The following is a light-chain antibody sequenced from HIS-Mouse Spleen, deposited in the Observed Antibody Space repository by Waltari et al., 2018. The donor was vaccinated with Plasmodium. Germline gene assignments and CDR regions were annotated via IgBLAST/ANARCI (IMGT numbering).Light chain of an antibody. CDR2: LNGDGSH. J-gene: IGLJ3*02. V-gene: IGLV4-69*01. CDR3: QTWGTGFWV. Sequence: QLVLTQSPSASASLGVSVKLTCTLSSGHSSYAIAWHQQPPEKGPRYLLKLNGDGSHSKGDGNPYRFPGSSSRAERYLSRSSVQAEDEADCYCQTWGTGFWVFGGGTKLTVL. CDR1: SGHSSYA.